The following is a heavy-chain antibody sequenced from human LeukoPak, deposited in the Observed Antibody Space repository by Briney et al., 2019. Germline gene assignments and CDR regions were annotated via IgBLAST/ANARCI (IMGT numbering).Heavy chain of an antibody. CDR1: GFTFSSYA. CDR2: ISGSGGST. CDR3: TTDPYYDFWSGYYRLGD. D-gene: IGHD3-3*01. V-gene: IGHV3-23*01. J-gene: IGHJ4*02. Sequence: GGSLRLSCAASGFTFSSYAMSWVRQAPGKGLEWVSAISGSGGSTYYADSVKGRFTISRDNSKNTLYLQMNSLRAEDTAVYYCTTDPYYDFWSGYYRLGDWGQGTLVTVSS.